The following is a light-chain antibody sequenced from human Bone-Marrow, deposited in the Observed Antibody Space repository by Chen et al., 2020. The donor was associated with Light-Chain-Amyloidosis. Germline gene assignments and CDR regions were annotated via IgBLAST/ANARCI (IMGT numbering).Light chain of an antibody. Sequence: QSAMTQPASVSGSPGQSITISCTGTSNDVGGYNYVSWYQQHPGKAPKLMIYDVSNVPSGVSNRFSGSKSGNTASPTISGLQAEDEADYYCSSYTSSDTLVFGRGTKVTVL. J-gene: IGLJ3*02. CDR1: SNDVGGYNY. V-gene: IGLV2-14*03. CDR3: SSYTSSDTLV. CDR2: DVS.